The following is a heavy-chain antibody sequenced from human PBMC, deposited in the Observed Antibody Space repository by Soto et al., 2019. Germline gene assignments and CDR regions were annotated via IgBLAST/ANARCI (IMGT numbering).Heavy chain of an antibody. D-gene: IGHD3-10*01. CDR2: IRSQKDGGAT. CDR1: GFTVKDAW. J-gene: IGHJ5*02. CDR3: TQLYRDDP. Sequence: EIQLVESGGGVVKPGESLTLSCAASGFTVKDAWMHWVRQAPGKGLEWLGLIRSQKDGGATHYAAPVRDRFTISRDDSRNTRYLRMNSLKIEDTAVYYCTQLYRDDPWGQGTLVTVSS. V-gene: IGHV3-15*01.